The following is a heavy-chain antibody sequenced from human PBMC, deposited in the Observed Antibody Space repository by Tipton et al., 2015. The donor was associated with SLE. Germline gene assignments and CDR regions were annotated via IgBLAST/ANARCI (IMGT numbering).Heavy chain of an antibody. CDR1: GFTFSSYA. CDR3: APQGSGRLDY. J-gene: IGHJ4*02. CDR2: ISYDGSNK. V-gene: IGHV3-30-3*01. D-gene: IGHD6-19*01. Sequence: SLKLSCAASGFTFSSYAMHWVRQAPGKGLEWVAVISYDGSNKYYADSVKGRFTISRDNSKNTLYLQMNSLRAEDTAVYYCAPQGSGRLDYWGQGTLVTVSS.